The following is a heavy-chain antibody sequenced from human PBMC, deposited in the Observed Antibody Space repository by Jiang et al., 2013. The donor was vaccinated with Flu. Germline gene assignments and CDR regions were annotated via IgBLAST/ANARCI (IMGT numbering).Heavy chain of an antibody. CDR3: AKVCLMIRGIPIDYYYYGMEV. CDR1: GFTFSSYG. V-gene: IGHV3-30*18. D-gene: IGHD3-10*01. CDR2: IAEDGSDK. J-gene: IGHJ6*02. Sequence: VQLVESGGGVVQPGRSLRLSCTASGFTFSSYGIHWVRQAPGKGLEWVSVIAEDGSDKYYADSVKGRFTVSRDNSKNTAYLQMNSLTYEDTAVYYCAKVCLMIRGIPIDYYYYGMEVWGQGTTVTVSS.